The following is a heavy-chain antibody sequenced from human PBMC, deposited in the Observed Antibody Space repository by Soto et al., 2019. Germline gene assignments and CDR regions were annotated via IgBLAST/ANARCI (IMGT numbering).Heavy chain of an antibody. Sequence: QVQLVESGGGVVQPGRSLRLSCAASGYTFSSYGMHWVRQAPGKGLEWVALISYDGNNKYYADSVKGRFTISRDNAKNTASLQMNSLRAEDTAVYYCTNTRGYSYNYGMDVWGQGTTVAVSS. CDR1: GYTFSSYG. V-gene: IGHV3-30*18. CDR2: ISYDGNNK. J-gene: IGHJ6*02. D-gene: IGHD4-4*01. CDR3: TNTRGYSYNYGMDV.